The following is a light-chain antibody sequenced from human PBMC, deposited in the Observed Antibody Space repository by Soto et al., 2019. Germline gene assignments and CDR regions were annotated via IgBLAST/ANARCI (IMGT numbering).Light chain of an antibody. CDR2: SNN. J-gene: IGLJ1*01. CDR3: AAWDDSLNGLYV. Sequence: QSALTQPPSASGTRGQRVTISCSGSISNIGSNTVNWYQQLPGTAPKLLIYSNNQQPSGVPDRFSGSKSGTSASLAISGLQSEDEADYYCAAWDDSLNGLYVFGTGTKVTVL. CDR1: ISNIGSNT. V-gene: IGLV1-44*01.